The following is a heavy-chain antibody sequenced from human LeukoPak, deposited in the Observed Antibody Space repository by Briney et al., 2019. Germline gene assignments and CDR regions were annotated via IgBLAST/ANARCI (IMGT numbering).Heavy chain of an antibody. CDR1: GASFSGSY. V-gene: IGHV4-34*01. J-gene: IGHJ6*03. D-gene: IGHD4-11*01. Sequence: SETLSLTCAVYGASFSGSYWSWIRQPPGKGLEWIGEINHSGSTNYNPSLKSRVTISVATSKNKFSLKLSSVTAADTAVYYCAREPYRRYYYYYYMDVWGKGTTVTVSS. CDR2: INHSGST. CDR3: AREPYRRYYYYYYMDV.